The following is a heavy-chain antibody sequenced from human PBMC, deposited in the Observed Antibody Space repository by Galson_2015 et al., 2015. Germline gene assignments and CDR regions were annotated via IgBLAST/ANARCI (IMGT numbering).Heavy chain of an antibody. CDR3: ARSIVVDMPLDY. CDR2: INAGNGNT. V-gene: IGHV1-3*01. CDR1: GYTFTSYP. Sequence: SVKVSCKASGYTFTSYPMHWVRQAPGQRLEWMGWINAGNGNTKYSQKFQGRVTITRDTSASTAYMELSSLRSEDTAVYYCARSIVVDMPLDYWGQGILVTVSS. D-gene: IGHD3-22*01. J-gene: IGHJ4*02.